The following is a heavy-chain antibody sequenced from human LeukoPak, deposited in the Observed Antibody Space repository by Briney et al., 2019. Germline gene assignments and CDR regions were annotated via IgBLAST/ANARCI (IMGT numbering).Heavy chain of an antibody. CDR1: GGSFSGYY. CDR2: INHSGST. Sequence: SETLSLTCAVYGGSFSGYYWSWIRQPPGKGLEWIGEINHSGSTNYNPSLKSRVTISVDTSKNQFSLKLSSVTAADTAVYYCARALYCSGGSCYPPSRFDPWGQGTLVTVSS. V-gene: IGHV4-34*01. J-gene: IGHJ5*02. CDR3: ARALYCSGGSCYPPSRFDP. D-gene: IGHD2-15*01.